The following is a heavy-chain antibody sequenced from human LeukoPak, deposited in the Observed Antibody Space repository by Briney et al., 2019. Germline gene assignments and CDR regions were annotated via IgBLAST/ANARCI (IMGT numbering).Heavy chain of an antibody. J-gene: IGHJ4*02. Sequence: SVKVSCKASGGTFSSYAISWVRQAPGQGLEWMGGIIPIFGTANYAQKFQGRVTITADESTSTAYMELSSLRSEDTAVYYCARDKCSGGSCYSNFDYWGQGTLVTVSS. V-gene: IGHV1-69*13. D-gene: IGHD2-15*01. CDR3: ARDKCSGGSCYSNFDY. CDR1: GGTFSSYA. CDR2: IIPIFGTA.